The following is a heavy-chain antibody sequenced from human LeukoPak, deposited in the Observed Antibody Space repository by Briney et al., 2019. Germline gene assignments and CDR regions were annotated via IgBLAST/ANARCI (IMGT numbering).Heavy chain of an antibody. Sequence: EASVKVSCKASGYTFTSYAMHWVRQAPGQRLEWMGWINAGNGNTKYSQEFQGRVTITRDTSASTAYMELSSLRSEDMAVYYCARDLFMDTAMVADDAFDIWGQGTMVTVSS. D-gene: IGHD5-18*01. CDR1: GYTFTSYA. J-gene: IGHJ3*02. CDR3: ARDLFMDTAMVADDAFDI. CDR2: INAGNGNT. V-gene: IGHV1-3*03.